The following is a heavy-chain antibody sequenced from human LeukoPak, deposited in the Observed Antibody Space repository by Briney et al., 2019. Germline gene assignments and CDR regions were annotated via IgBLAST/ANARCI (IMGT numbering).Heavy chain of an antibody. CDR1: GGSFSGYY. CDR3: ARGQITMVRGVIITLYFDY. J-gene: IGHJ4*02. D-gene: IGHD3-10*01. V-gene: IGHV4-34*01. Sequence: SETLSLTCAVYGGSFSGYYWSWIRQPPGKGLEWLGEINHGGSTNYNPSLKSRVTISVGTSKNQFSLKLSSATAADTAVYYCARGQITMVRGVIITLYFDYWGQGTLVTVSS. CDR2: INHGGST.